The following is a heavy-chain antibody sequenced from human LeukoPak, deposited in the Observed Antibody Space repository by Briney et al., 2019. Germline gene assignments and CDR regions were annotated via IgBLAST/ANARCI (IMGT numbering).Heavy chain of an antibody. J-gene: IGHJ4*02. V-gene: IGHV3-30*18. CDR1: GFTFSSYS. CDR2: ISYDGSNK. D-gene: IGHD3-10*01. Sequence: GGSLRLSCAASGFTFSSYSMNWVRQAPGKGLEWVAVISYDGSNKYYADSVKGRFTISRDNSKNTLYLQMNSLRAEDTAVYYCAKDYQRAYYYGSGFDYWGQGTLVTVSS. CDR3: AKDYQRAYYYGSGFDY.